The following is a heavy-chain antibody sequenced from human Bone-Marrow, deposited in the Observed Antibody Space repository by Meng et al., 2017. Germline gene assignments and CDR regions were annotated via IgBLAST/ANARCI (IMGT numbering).Heavy chain of an antibody. Sequence: TLSLTCTVSGGSISSGGYYWSGIRQHPGKGREWIGYIYDSGSTYYNPSLKSRVTISVDTSKNQFSLKLSSVTAADTAVYYCARGGYIAAADTTQYGMDVWGQGTTVTVSS. J-gene: IGHJ6*02. CDR1: GGSISSGGYY. D-gene: IGHD6-13*01. CDR2: IYDSGST. V-gene: IGHV4-31*03. CDR3: ARGGYIAAADTTQYGMDV.